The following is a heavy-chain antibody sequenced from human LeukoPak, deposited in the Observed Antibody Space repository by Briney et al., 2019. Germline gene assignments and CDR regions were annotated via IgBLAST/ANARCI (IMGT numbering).Heavy chain of an antibody. J-gene: IGHJ4*02. CDR3: AKIGSYHEYYFDY. D-gene: IGHD1-26*01. Sequence: PGGSLRLSCAAPGFTFSSYAMSWVRQAPGKGLEWVSAISGSGGSTYYADSVKGRFTISRDNSKNTLYLQMNSLRAEDTAVYYCAKIGSYHEYYFDYWGQGTLVTVSS. CDR1: GFTFSSYA. CDR2: ISGSGGST. V-gene: IGHV3-23*01.